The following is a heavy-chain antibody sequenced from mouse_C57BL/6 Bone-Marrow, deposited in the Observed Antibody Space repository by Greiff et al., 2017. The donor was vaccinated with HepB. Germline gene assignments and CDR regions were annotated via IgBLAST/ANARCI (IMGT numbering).Heavy chain of an antibody. CDR1: GYTFTDYY. Sequence: VQLQQSGPELVKPGASVKISCKASGYTFTDYYMNWVKQSHGKSLEWIGDINPNNGGTSYNQKFKGKATLTVDKSSSTAYMELRSLTSEDSAVYYCARFYYYGSSPFAYWGQGTLVTVSA. CDR2: INPNNGGT. D-gene: IGHD1-1*01. CDR3: ARFYYYGSSPFAY. V-gene: IGHV1-26*01. J-gene: IGHJ3*01.